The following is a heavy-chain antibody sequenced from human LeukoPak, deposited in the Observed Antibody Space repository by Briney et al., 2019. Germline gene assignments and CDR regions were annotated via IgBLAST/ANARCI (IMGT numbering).Heavy chain of an antibody. J-gene: IGHJ4*02. V-gene: IGHV4-59*08. Sequence: PSETLSLTCTVSGGSISSYYWSWIRQPPGQGLEWIGYIYYSGSTNYNPSLKSRVTISVDTSKNQFSLKLSSVTAADTAVYYCARLSFHYYDSSGYYPDYWGQGTLVTVSS. CDR3: ARLSFHYYDSSGYYPDY. CDR2: IYYSGST. CDR1: GGSISSYY. D-gene: IGHD3-22*01.